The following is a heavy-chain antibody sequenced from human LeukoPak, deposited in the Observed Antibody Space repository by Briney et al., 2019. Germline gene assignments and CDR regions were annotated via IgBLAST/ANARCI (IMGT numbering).Heavy chain of an antibody. CDR3: ARGRIAVAGTVDY. CDR2: INPNSGGT. Sequence: GASVKVSCKASGYTFTGYYMHWVRQAPGQGLEWMGWINPNSGGTNYAQKLQGRVTMTTDTSTSTAYMELRSLRSDDTAVYYCARGRIAVAGTVDYWGQGTLVTVSS. D-gene: IGHD6-19*01. J-gene: IGHJ4*02. V-gene: IGHV1-2*02. CDR1: GYTFTGYY.